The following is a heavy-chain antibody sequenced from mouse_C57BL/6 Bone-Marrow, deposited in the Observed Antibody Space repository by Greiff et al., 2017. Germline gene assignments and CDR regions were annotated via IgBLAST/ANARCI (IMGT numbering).Heavy chain of an antibody. J-gene: IGHJ1*03. V-gene: IGHV1-54*01. CDR1: GYAFTNYL. CDR2: INPGSGGT. D-gene: IGHD2-12*01. CDR3: ARSPLRPWYFDV. Sequence: QVQLKESGAELVRPGTSVKVSCKASGYAFTNYLIEWVKQRPGQGLEWIGVINPGSGGTNYNEKFKGKATLTADKSSSTAYMQLSSLTSEDSAVYVCARSPLRPWYFDVWGTGTTVTVSS.